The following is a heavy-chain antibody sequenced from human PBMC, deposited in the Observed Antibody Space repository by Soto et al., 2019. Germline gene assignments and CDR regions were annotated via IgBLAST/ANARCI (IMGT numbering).Heavy chain of an antibody. J-gene: IGHJ6*02. D-gene: IGHD1-26*01. CDR1: GGSFSAYY. CDR3: ARQRPTDGRWEFANYYGMDV. CDR2: IIHSEST. V-gene: IGHV4-34*12. Sequence: SETLSLTCAVYGGSFSAYYWSWVRQPPGKGLEWIGEIIHSESTKYNPSLKSRVTISVDTSKNQFSLKLSSVTAADTAVYYCARQRPTDGRWEFANYYGMDVWGQGTPVTAP.